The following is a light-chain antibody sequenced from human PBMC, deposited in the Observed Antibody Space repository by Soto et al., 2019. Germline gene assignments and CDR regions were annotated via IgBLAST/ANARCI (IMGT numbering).Light chain of an antibody. Sequence: QAGLTRPPSVPGPPGQRVTISCTGSSPNIGADYDVHWYQQLPGAAPKLLIYGNTNRPSGVPDRFSGSKSGTSGSLAITGLQAEDEADYYCQSYDTSLSGSYVFGTGTKVTVL. CDR3: QSYDTSLSGSYV. V-gene: IGLV1-40*01. CDR1: SPNIGADYD. CDR2: GNT. J-gene: IGLJ1*01.